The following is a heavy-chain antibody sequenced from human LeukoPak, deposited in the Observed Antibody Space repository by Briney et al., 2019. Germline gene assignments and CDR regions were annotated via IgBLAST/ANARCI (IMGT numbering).Heavy chain of an antibody. J-gene: IGHJ4*02. Sequence: AQTVSLPCAICGVSVSSNSAAWHWLTQSPSRGLEWMGRTYYRSQWYNAYAVSVKSRITINADTSQNPFSLPLTSLSPEDTDVYYCARESTYEQQLENGALDYWGQGTLATVSS. CDR2: TYYRSQWYN. D-gene: IGHD6-13*01. V-gene: IGHV6-1*01. CDR1: GVSVSSNSAA. CDR3: ARESTYEQQLENGALDY.